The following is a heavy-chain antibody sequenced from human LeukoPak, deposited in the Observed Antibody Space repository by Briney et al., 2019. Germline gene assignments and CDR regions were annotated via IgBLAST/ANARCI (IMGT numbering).Heavy chain of an antibody. D-gene: IGHD5-12*01. CDR1: GFTFSSYW. Sequence: GGSLRLSRSPSGFTFSSYWIHLARHLPGKGLVWVSRIKDGGTTTDYAASVKGRFTISRDDAKNTLYLQMNSLRAEDTAVYYCTTIRPGYWGQGTLVTVSP. CDR3: TTIRPGY. CDR2: IKDGGTTT. J-gene: IGHJ4*02. V-gene: IGHV3-74*01.